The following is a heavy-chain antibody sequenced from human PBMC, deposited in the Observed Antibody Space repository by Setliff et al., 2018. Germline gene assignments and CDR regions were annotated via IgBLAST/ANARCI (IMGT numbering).Heavy chain of an antibody. D-gene: IGHD3-16*01. CDR2: ISWDSGSK. CDR3: ARDGGEY. V-gene: IGHV3-9*01. Sequence: PGGSLRLSCAASGFTFDDYAMHWVRQAPGKGLEWVSGISWDSGSKGYADSVKGRFTISRDNAKNSLYLQMNSLRAEDTAVYYCARDGGEYWGQGTLVTVSS. CDR1: GFTFDDYA. J-gene: IGHJ4*02.